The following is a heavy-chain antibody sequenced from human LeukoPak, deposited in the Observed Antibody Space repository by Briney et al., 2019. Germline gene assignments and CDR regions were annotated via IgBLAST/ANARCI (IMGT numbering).Heavy chain of an antibody. Sequence: PGGSLRPSCAASGFTFSSYWMSWVRQAPGKGLEWVANIKQDGSEKYYVESVKGRFTISRDNAKNSLYLKMNSLRAEDTAVYYCARDVVYYDSSGYYYPFWNYWGQGTLVTVSS. V-gene: IGHV3-7*01. D-gene: IGHD3-22*01. J-gene: IGHJ4*02. CDR2: IKQDGSEK. CDR1: GFTFSSYW. CDR3: ARDVVYYDSSGYYYPFWNY.